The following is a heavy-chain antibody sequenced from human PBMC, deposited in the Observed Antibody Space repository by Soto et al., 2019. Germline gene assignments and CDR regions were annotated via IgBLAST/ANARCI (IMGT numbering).Heavy chain of an antibody. CDR1: GFTGSTKY. D-gene: IGHD3-16*01. CDR3: ARDPWAADY. V-gene: IGHV3-66*01. Sequence: EVQLVESGGGLVQPGGSLRLSCAASGFTGSTKYMSWVRQAQGKGLEWVSVIYSGGSTFYADSVRGRFTISRDNSKNTVNLQMNSLRAEDTAVYYCARDPWAADYWGQGTLVTVSS. CDR2: IYSGGST. J-gene: IGHJ4*02.